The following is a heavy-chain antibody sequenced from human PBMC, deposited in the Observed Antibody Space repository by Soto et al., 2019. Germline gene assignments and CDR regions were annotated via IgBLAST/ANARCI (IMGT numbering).Heavy chain of an antibody. CDR2: IIPVFGRP. Sequence: SVKVSCKASGGTFSSFGISWVRQAPGQGLEWMGGIIPVFGRPNYAQRFRGRLTITADESTNTSYMELIDLTSEDTAVYYCAREASGYDFWGQGTLVTVSS. V-gene: IGHV1-69*13. CDR1: GGTFSSFG. J-gene: IGHJ4*02. D-gene: IGHD5-12*01. CDR3: AREASGYDF.